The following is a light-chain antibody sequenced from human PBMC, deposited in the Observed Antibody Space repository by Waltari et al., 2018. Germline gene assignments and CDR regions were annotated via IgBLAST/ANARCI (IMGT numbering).Light chain of an antibody. V-gene: IGKV3-20*01. J-gene: IGKJ1*01. Sequence: EIVLTQSPGTLSLSPGERATLACWASQSVGRSLAWYQQKPCQAPRLLIYGASIRATGIPDRFSGSGSETDFSLTISRPEPEDLAVYYCQHYVRLPATFGQGTKVEIK. CDR2: GAS. CDR1: QSVGRS. CDR3: QHYVRLPAT.